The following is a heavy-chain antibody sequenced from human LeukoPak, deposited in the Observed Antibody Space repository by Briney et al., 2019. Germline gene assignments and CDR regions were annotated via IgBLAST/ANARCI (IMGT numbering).Heavy chain of an antibody. D-gene: IGHD1-26*01. V-gene: IGHV3-23*01. J-gene: IGHJ4*02. CDR2: IRGSGGST. Sequence: GGSLRLSCAASGFTFNDYAMSWVRQAPGRGLEWVSGIRGSGGSTYYADSVKGRFTISRDNFKNTVFLQMNSLRAEDTAVYYCAKLWRGSHPRYFDHWGQGTLVTVSS. CDR3: AKLWRGSHPRYFDH. CDR1: GFTFNDYA.